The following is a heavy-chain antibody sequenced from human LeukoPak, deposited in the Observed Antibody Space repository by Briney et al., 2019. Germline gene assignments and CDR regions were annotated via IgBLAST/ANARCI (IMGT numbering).Heavy chain of an antibody. CDR2: IKQDGSEK. J-gene: IGHJ4*02. Sequence: GGSLRLSCAASGFTFSSYWMSWVRQAPGKGLEWVANIKQDGSEKYYVDSVKGRFTISRDNAKNSLYLQMSGLRAEGTAVYYCARGGSTFDYWGQGALVTVSS. V-gene: IGHV3-7*01. CDR3: ARGGSTFDY. D-gene: IGHD1-26*01. CDR1: GFTFSSYW.